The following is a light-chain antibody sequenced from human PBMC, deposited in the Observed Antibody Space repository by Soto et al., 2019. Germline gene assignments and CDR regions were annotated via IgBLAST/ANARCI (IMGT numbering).Light chain of an antibody. CDR3: QSYDSSLSGPYV. Sequence: QSVLTRPPSVSGAPGQRGTIACTGSGSNIGAGYDVHWYQQLPGTAPKLLIYGNSNRPSGVPDRFSGSKSGTSASLAITGLQAEDEADYYCQSYDSSLSGPYVFGTGTKVTVL. V-gene: IGLV1-40*01. J-gene: IGLJ1*01. CDR1: GSNIGAGYD. CDR2: GNS.